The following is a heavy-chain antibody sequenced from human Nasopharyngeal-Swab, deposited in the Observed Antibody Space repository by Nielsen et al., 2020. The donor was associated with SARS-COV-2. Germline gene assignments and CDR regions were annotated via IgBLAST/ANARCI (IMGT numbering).Heavy chain of an antibody. V-gene: IGHV3-7*03. J-gene: IGHJ6*03. D-gene: IGHD3-9*01. CDR3: ARDSYDILTGYYPIPSYYYYYYYMDV. Sequence: GESLKISCAASGFTFSSYWMSWVRQAPGKGLEWVANIKQDGSEKYYVDSVKGRFTISRDNAKNLLYLQMNRLRAEDTAVYYCARDSYDILTGYYPIPSYYYYYYYMDVWGKGTTVTVSS. CDR1: GFTFSSYW. CDR2: IKQDGSEK.